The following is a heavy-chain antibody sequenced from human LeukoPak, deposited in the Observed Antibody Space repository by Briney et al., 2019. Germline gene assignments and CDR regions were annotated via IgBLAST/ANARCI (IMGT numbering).Heavy chain of an antibody. CDR2: ISYDGSEK. CDR3: ATDRGWYFQY. D-gene: IGHD6-19*01. V-gene: IGHV3-30*03. Sequence: GGSLRLSCATSGFAFSTSGMHWVRQAPDTGLEWVALISYDGSEKYYADSVRGRFTISRDNSKSTLFLQMNSLRAEDTAVFYCATDRGWYFQYWGPGTLVTVSS. J-gene: IGHJ4*02. CDR1: GFAFSTSG.